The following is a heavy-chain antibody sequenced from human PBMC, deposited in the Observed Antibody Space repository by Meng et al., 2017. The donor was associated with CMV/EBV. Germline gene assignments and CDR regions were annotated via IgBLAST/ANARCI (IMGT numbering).Heavy chain of an antibody. Sequence: GAGRVKPSYTLSLTRTVYRGSISRCSYDWCWIRQPPGKVLGWIGSIYYSGNTSYNPTLKRRGTMSGETAKNQFDLELSFVTDLDTAVYYCARYYYDRSGYLDYWGQGTLVTVSS. CDR2: IYYSGNT. D-gene: IGHD3-22*01. V-gene: IGHV4-39*06. CDR1: RGSISRCSYD. J-gene: IGHJ4*02. CDR3: ARYYYDRSGYLDY.